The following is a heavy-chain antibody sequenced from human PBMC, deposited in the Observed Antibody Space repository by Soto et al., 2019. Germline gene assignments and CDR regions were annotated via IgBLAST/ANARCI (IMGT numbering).Heavy chain of an antibody. CDR1: GGSMSSHY. Sequence: PSETLSLTCTVSGGSMSSHYWSWIRQPPGKGLEWVGYIYYSGGTTYNPSLKSRVSISVDTSKNQFSLNMNSVTAADTAVYYCARYRLAVGDMEYWGQGTLVTVSS. CDR3: ARYRLAVGDMEY. J-gene: IGHJ4*02. V-gene: IGHV4-59*11. CDR2: IYYSGGT. D-gene: IGHD6-19*01.